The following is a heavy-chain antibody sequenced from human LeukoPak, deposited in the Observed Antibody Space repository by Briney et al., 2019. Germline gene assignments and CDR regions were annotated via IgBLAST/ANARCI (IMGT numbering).Heavy chain of an antibody. CDR3: ARESGKFDY. J-gene: IGHJ4*02. CDR2: ISGDGVST. Sequence: GGSLRLSCAASGFAFEDFAMHWVRQAPGQGLEWVSLISGDGVSTFFADSVKGRFSISRDNSKNSLFLEMSSLRTEDTAMYYCARESGKFDYWGQGTLVAVSS. V-gene: IGHV3-43*02. CDR1: GFAFEDFA.